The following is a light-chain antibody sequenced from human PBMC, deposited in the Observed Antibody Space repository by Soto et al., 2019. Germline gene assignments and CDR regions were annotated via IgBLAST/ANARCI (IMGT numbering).Light chain of an antibody. CDR3: QQRSNWPPIT. CDR1: QGVSSS. J-gene: IGKJ5*01. CDR2: ETS. Sequence: ELVLSHSPPTLSLSPGGRATPPCRGSQGVSSSLAWYQKKPGQPPRLLIYETSNRATGIPARFSGRGSGTDFTLAISSLEPEDLAVYYCQQRSNWPPITFGQGTRLEIK. V-gene: IGKV3-11*01.